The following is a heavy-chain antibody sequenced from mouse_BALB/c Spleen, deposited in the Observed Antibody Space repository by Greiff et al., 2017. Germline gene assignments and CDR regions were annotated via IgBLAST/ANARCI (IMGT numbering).Heavy chain of an antibody. D-gene: IGHD3-1*01. V-gene: IGHV5-12-1*01. CDR1: GFAFSSYD. CDR3: ARHRGRSYWYFDV. Sequence: EVHLVESGGGLVKPGGSLKLSCAASGFAFSSYDMSWVRQTPEKRLEWVAYISSGGGSTYYPDTVKGRFTISRDNAKNTLYLQMSSLKSEDTAMYYCARHRGRSYWYFDVWGAGTTVTVSS. J-gene: IGHJ1*01. CDR2: ISSGGGST.